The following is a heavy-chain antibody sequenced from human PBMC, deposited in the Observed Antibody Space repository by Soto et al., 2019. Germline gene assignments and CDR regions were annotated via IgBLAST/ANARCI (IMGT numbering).Heavy chain of an antibody. CDR1: GYSIRSSDW. D-gene: IGHD6-19*01. CDR3: ARMAVTTFYYYAMDV. CDR2: ITHGGST. V-gene: IGHV4-28*01. Sequence: SETLSLTCAVYGYSIRSSDWWGCIRQPPGKGLEWIGYITHGGSTNYNPSLKRRVTMSVDPSKNQFSLNLTSVTAVDTAVYYCARMAVTTFYYYAMDVWGQGTTVTVSS. J-gene: IGHJ6*02.